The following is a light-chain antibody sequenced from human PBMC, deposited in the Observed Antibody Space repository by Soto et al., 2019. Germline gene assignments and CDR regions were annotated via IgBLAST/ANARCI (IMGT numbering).Light chain of an antibody. CDR1: QTMRSW. CDR3: QLFRTFAWT. Sequence: ASQTMRSWLAWYQQKPGKAPKLLIYDASSLESGVPSRFSGSGSFSFSTRTRHTLQPCGLGIPAEQLFRTFAWTFGQGTKVDIK. CDR2: DAS. J-gene: IGKJ1*01. V-gene: IGKV1-5*01.